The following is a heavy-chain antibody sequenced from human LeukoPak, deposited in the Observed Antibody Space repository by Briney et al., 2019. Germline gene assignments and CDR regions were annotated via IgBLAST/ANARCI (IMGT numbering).Heavy chain of an antibody. CDR2: IYHSGST. D-gene: IGHD1-26*01. CDR1: GYSISSGYY. J-gene: IGHJ6*03. V-gene: IGHV4-38-2*02. Sequence: SETLSLTCTVSGYSISSGYYWGWIRQPPGKGLEWIGSIYHSGSTNYNPSLKSRVTMSVDTSKNQFSLKLSSVTAADTAVYYCARSSGSYPWYYYYMDVWGKGTTVTISS. CDR3: ARSSGSYPWYYYYMDV.